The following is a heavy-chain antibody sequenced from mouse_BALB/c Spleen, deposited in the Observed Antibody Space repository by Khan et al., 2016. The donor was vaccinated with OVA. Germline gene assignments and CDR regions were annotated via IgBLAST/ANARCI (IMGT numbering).Heavy chain of an antibody. CDR2: LWSDGST. J-gene: IGHJ3*01. CDR1: GFSLTTYG. CDR3: ARKYDYDEGLAY. Sequence: QVQLKESGPGLVRPSQSLSITCTVSGFSLTTYGVYCVRQSPGKGLEWLGVLWSDGSTDYSAAFISRLSISKDNSKSQVFFKMNSVQPNDTAIYYCARKYDYDEGLAYWGQGTLVTVSA. V-gene: IGHV2-2*02. D-gene: IGHD2-4*01.